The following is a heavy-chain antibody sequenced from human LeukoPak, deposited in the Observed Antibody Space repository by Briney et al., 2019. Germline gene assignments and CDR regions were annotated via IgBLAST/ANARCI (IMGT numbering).Heavy chain of an antibody. J-gene: IGHJ5*02. V-gene: IGHV4-61*02. CDR2: IYTSGST. CDR3: ARETDATATFKWEGWLQSGFDP. Sequence: PSQTLSLTCTVSGGSISSGSYYWSWIRQPAGKGLEWIGRIYTSGSTNYNPSLKSRVTISVDTSKNQFSLKLSSVTAADTAVYYCARETDATATFKWEGWLQSGFDPWGQGTLVTVSS. CDR1: GGSISSGSYY. D-gene: IGHD5-24*01.